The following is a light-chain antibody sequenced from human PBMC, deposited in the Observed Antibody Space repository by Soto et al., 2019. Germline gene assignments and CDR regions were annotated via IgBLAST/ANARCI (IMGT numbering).Light chain of an antibody. CDR1: SGHRSYI. V-gene: IGLV4-60*02. J-gene: IGLJ1*01. CDR2: LEGSGSY. Sequence: QTVVTQSSSASASLGSSVKLTCTLSSGHRSYIIAWHQQQPGKAPRYLMKLEGSGSYNKGSGVPDRFSGSSSGADRYLTISNLQFEDEADYYCETWDSNSRVFGTGTQLTVL. CDR3: ETWDSNSRV.